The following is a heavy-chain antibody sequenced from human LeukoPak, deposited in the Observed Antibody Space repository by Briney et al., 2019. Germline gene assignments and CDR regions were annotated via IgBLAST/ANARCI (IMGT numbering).Heavy chain of an antibody. D-gene: IGHD6-13*01. V-gene: IGHV1-46*01. CDR2: INPSGGSI. CDR1: GYTFTGYY. Sequence: GASVKVSCKASGYTFTGYYMHWVRQAPGQGLEWMGWINPSGGSISYAQKFQGRVTMTRDMSTSTVYMELSSLRSEDTAVYYCARAGKIAAAGFAFDYWGQGTLVTVSS. J-gene: IGHJ4*02. CDR3: ARAGKIAAAGFAFDY.